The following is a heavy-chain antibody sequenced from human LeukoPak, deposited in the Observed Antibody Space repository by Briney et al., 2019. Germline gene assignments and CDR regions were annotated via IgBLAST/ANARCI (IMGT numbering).Heavy chain of an antibody. Sequence: ASVKVSYKASGYTFTSYDFNWLRQATGQGPEWMGWMNPSSGNTGYAQKFQGRVTMTRNTSISTAYMELSSLRSEDTAVYYCARGRYYYDSSGYQDQFDYWGQGTLVTVSS. J-gene: IGHJ4*02. CDR2: MNPSSGNT. CDR3: ARGRYYYDSSGYQDQFDY. V-gene: IGHV1-8*01. D-gene: IGHD3-22*01. CDR1: GYTFTSYD.